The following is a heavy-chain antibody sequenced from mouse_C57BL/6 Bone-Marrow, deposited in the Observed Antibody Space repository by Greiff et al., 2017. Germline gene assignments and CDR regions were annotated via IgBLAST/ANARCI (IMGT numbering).Heavy chain of an antibody. J-gene: IGHJ3*01. CDR1: GYTFTSYW. CDR3: AKSARWLRGFAY. CDR2: IYPNSGST. D-gene: IGHD2-2*01. V-gene: IGHV1-64*01. Sequence: QVQLQQPGAELVKPGASVKLSCKASGYTFTSYWMHWVKQRPGQGLEWIGMIYPNSGSTNYNEKFKSKATLTVDKSSSTAYMQLSSLTSEDSAVYYCAKSARWLRGFAYWGQGTLVTVSS.